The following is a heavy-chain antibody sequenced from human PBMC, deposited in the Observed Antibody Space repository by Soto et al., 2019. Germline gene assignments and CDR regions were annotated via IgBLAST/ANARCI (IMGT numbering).Heavy chain of an antibody. CDR3: AGILSGYSEGGDWFDP. J-gene: IGHJ5*02. Sequence: QVQLVQSGAEVKKPGSSVKVSCKASGGTFSSYAISWVRQAPGQGLEWMGGIIPIFGTANYAQKFQGRVTITADESTSTSYMELSSLRSEDTAVYYCAGILSGYSEGGDWFDPWGQGTLVTVSS. CDR2: IIPIFGTA. D-gene: IGHD3-3*01. V-gene: IGHV1-69*01. CDR1: GGTFSSYA.